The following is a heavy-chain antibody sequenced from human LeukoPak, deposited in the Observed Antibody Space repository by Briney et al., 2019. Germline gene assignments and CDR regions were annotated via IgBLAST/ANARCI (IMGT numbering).Heavy chain of an antibody. J-gene: IGHJ1*01. Sequence: SETLSLTCAVYGGSFSGYYWSWIRQPLGKGLEWIGEINHSGSTNYNPSLKSRVTISVDTSKNQFSLKLSSVTAADTAVYYCAAPAAGTGRGFQHWGQGTLATVSS. V-gene: IGHV4-34*01. CDR1: GGSFSGYY. CDR2: INHSGST. CDR3: AAPAAGTGRGFQH. D-gene: IGHD6-13*01.